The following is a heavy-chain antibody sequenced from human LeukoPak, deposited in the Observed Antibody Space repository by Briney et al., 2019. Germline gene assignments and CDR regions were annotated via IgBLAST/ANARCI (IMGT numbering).Heavy chain of an antibody. Sequence: GGSLRLSCAASGFTFSSYSMNWVRQAPGKGLEWVSYISSSGSTIYYADSVKGRFTISRDNAKNSLYLQMNSLRAEDTAVYYCARDRDQYYDILTDWFDPWGQGTLVTVSS. CDR1: GFTFSSYS. D-gene: IGHD3-9*01. CDR3: ARDRDQYYDILTDWFDP. V-gene: IGHV3-48*04. CDR2: ISSSGSTI. J-gene: IGHJ5*02.